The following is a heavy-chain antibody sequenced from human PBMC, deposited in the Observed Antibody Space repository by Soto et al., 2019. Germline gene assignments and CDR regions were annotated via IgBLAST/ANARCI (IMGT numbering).Heavy chain of an antibody. Sequence: SETLSLTCTVSGGSISSGGYYWTWIRQHPGKGLEWIGYIYYSGTTYYNPSLKSRLTISVDTSKNQFSLKLSSVTAADTAVYYCARGLLSSSWSAAVLTAKSWYFDYWGQGTLVTVSS. J-gene: IGHJ4*02. CDR3: ARGLLSSSWSAAVLTAKSWYFDY. CDR2: IYYSGTT. D-gene: IGHD6-13*01. CDR1: GGSISSGGYY. V-gene: IGHV4-31*03.